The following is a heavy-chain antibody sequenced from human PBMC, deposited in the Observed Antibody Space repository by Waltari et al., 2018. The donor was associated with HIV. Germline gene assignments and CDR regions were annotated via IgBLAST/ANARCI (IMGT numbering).Heavy chain of an antibody. V-gene: IGHV3-7*01. CDR3: ARDGPYSSGWYGSDY. CDR1: GLSFSYYW. J-gene: IGHJ4*02. CDR2: IKQDGSEK. Sequence: EVQLVESGGGLVQPGGYLRLSCAASGLSFSYYWMSWVRQAPGKGLEWVANIKQDGSEKYYVDSVKGRFTISRDNAKNSLYLQMNSLRAEDTAMYYCARDGPYSSGWYGSDYWGQGTLVTVSS. D-gene: IGHD6-19*01.